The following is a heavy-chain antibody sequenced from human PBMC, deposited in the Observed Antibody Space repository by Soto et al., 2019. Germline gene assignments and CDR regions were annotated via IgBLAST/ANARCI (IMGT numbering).Heavy chain of an antibody. D-gene: IGHD3-10*01. J-gene: IGHJ4*02. CDR1: GFTFSSYA. CDR2: ISGSGGST. Sequence: EVQLLESGGGLVQPGGSLRLSCAASGFTFSSYAMSWVHQAPGKGLEWVSAISGSGGSTYYADSVKGRFTISRDNSKNTLYLQMNSLRAEDTAVYYCAKISGSGSYYPNDYWGQGTLVTVSS. CDR3: AKISGSGSYYPNDY. V-gene: IGHV3-23*01.